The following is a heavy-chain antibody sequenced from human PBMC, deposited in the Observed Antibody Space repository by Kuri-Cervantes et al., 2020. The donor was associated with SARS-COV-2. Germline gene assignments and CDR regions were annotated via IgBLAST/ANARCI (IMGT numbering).Heavy chain of an antibody. V-gene: IGHV1-69*06. J-gene: IGHJ4*02. D-gene: IGHD3-22*01. Sequence: SVKVSCKASGGTFSSYAISWVRQAPGQGLEWMGGIIPIFGTANYAQKFQGRVTITADKSTSTAYMELSCLRSEDTAVYYCARDRRGYYDSSGYYHELVYFDYWGQGTLVTVSS. CDR1: GGTFSSYA. CDR3: ARDRRGYYDSSGYYHELVYFDY. CDR2: IIPIFGTA.